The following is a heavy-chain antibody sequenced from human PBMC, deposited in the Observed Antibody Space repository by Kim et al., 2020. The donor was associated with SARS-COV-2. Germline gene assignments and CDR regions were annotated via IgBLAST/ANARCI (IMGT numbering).Heavy chain of an antibody. CDR2: ISGSGGST. J-gene: IGHJ4*02. CDR1: GFTFSSYA. Sequence: GGSLRLSCAASGFTFSSYAMSWVRQAPGKGLEWVSAISGSGGSTYYADSVKGRFTISRDNSKNTLYLQMNSLRAEDTAVYYCAKDPTFYYDSSGYYYVHWGQGTLVTVSS. V-gene: IGHV3-23*01. CDR3: AKDPTFYYDSSGYYYVH. D-gene: IGHD3-22*01.